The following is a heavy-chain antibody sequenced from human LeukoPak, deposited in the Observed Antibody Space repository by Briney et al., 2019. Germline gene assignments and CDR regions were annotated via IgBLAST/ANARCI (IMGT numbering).Heavy chain of an antibody. D-gene: IGHD6-13*01. CDR1: GFTFSDYY. J-gene: IGHJ6*02. V-gene: IGHV3-11*01. CDR3: ARSSSWTHYYYYGMDV. CDR2: ISSSGSTI. Sequence: GGSQRLSCAASGFTFSDYYMSWIRQAPGKGLEWVSYISSSGSTIYYADSVKGRFTISRDNAKNSLYLQMNSLRAEDTAVYYCARSSSWTHYYYYGMDVWGQGTTVTVSS.